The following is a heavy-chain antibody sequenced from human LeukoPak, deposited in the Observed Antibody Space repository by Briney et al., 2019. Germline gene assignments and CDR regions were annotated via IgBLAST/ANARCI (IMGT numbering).Heavy chain of an antibody. D-gene: IGHD3-9*01. Sequence: ASVKVSCKASGYTFTSYAMHWVRQAPGQRLEWMGWINAGNGNTKYSQKFQGRVTITRDTSASTAYVELSSLRSEDTAVYYCARRILTGYHFDYWGQGTLVTVSS. J-gene: IGHJ4*02. CDR2: INAGNGNT. CDR1: GYTFTSYA. CDR3: ARRILTGYHFDY. V-gene: IGHV1-3*01.